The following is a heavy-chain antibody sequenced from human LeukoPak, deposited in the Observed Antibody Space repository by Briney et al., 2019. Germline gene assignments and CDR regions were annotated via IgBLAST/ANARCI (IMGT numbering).Heavy chain of an antibody. D-gene: IGHD2-15*01. Sequence: ASVKVSCKASGYTFTDYYMHWVRQAPGQGLEWMGWINPNSGGANSAQKFQGRVTMTRDTSISTAYMELSSLRSDDTAVYYCARDDSLKAFDYWGQGTLVTVSS. V-gene: IGHV1-2*02. J-gene: IGHJ4*02. CDR3: ARDDSLKAFDY. CDR1: GYTFTDYY. CDR2: INPNSGGA.